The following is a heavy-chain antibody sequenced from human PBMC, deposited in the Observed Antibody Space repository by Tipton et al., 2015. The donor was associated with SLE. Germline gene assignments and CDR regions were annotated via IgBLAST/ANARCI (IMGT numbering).Heavy chain of an antibody. Sequence: LRLSCAVYGGPFSGYYWSWIRQPPGKGLEWIGDINHSGSTDYNPSLKSRASISVDTSKNQFSLKLTSVTAADTAVYYCVRGVASWGQGTLVTVSS. CDR3: VRGVAS. CDR1: GGPFSGYY. CDR2: INHSGST. V-gene: IGHV4-34*01. J-gene: IGHJ4*02.